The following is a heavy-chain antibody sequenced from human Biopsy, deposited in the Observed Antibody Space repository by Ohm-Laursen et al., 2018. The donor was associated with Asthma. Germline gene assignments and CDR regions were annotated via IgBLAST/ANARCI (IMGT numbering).Heavy chain of an antibody. J-gene: IGHJ5*02. Sequence: SSVKVSCKASGGTFSSYAISWVRQAPGQGLEWMGGIIPIFGTANYSQKFRGRVTITADESTSTAYMELSSLRSEDTAVYYCAKAERYFDWYWFDPWGQGTLVTVSS. CDR1: GGTFSSYA. CDR2: IIPIFGTA. V-gene: IGHV1-69*01. CDR3: AKAERYFDWYWFDP. D-gene: IGHD3-9*01.